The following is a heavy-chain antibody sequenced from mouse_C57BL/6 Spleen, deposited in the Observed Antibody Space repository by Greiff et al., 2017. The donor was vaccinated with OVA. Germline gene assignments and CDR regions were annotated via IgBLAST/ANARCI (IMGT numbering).Heavy chain of an antibody. D-gene: IGHD1-1*01. CDR1: GYTFTSYW. V-gene: IGHV1-74*01. CDR3: AISTSRFSTTVVSDY. CDR2: IHPSDSDT. Sequence: VHLQQPGAELVKPGASVKVSCKASGYTFTSYWMHWVKQRPGQGLEWIGRIHPSDSDTNYNQKFKGKATLTVVKSSSTAYMQLSSLTSEDSAVYYCAISTSRFSTTVVSDYWGQGTTLTVSS. J-gene: IGHJ2*01.